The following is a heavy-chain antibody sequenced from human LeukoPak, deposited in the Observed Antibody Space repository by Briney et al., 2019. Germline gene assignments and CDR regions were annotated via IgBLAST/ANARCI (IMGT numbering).Heavy chain of an antibody. CDR2: VDKRGST. D-gene: IGHD2-2*01. CDR1: GGSIRNYY. CDR3: ARGGSSCYGCHDWFDP. V-gene: IGHV4-59*08. Sequence: SETLSLTCSVSGGSIRNYYLSWIRQSPGKGLEWIGNVDKRGSTNYNPSFKSRVIVSSDTSRNEFSLKLNSVTAADTAIYYCARGGSSCYGCHDWFDPWGQGARVTVSS. J-gene: IGHJ5*02.